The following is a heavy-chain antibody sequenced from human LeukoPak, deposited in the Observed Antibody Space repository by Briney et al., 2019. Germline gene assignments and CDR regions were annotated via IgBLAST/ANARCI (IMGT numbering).Heavy chain of an antibody. CDR1: GGSVSSYS. Sequence: SETLSLSCTVSGGSVSSYSWSWIRQPAGKGLEWIGRIYASGYTNYSPSLKSRVTMSLDTSKNQFSLNLSSVTAADTAVYYCARAQDCSSGCYRFFDYWGQGTLVTVSS. CDR2: IYASGYT. J-gene: IGHJ4*02. D-gene: IGHD6-19*01. V-gene: IGHV4-4*07. CDR3: ARAQDCSSGCYRFFDY.